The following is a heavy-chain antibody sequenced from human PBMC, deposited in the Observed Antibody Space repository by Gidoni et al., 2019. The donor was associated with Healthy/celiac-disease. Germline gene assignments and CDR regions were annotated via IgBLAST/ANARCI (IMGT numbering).Heavy chain of an antibody. V-gene: IGHV4-39*01. J-gene: IGHJ5*02. D-gene: IGHD1-26*01. CDR1: GGSISSSSCY. Sequence: QLQLQESGPGLVKPSETLSLTCTVSGGSISSSSCYWGWIRQPPGKGLEWIGSIYYSGGTYYTPSLKRRVTISVDTSKNQFSLKLSSVTAADTAVYYCARQERMYWFDPWGQGTLVTVSS. CDR3: ARQERMYWFDP. CDR2: IYYSGGT.